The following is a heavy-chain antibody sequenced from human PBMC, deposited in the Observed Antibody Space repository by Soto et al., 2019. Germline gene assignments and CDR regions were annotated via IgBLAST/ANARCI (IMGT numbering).Heavy chain of an antibody. CDR3: VRRHVSATGIDCFDP. J-gene: IGHJ5*02. CDR1: GYTFTRYG. Sequence: ASVKVSRKAPGYTFTRYGIHWLRQSPVRRREWMGWINAANGDTKHSPKFQGRVTITRDTSTSTAYMELRSLRSDDRAVYYCVRRHVSATGIDCFDPWGQGTLVTVSS. CDR2: INAANGDT. V-gene: IGHV1-3*01. D-gene: IGHD6-13*01.